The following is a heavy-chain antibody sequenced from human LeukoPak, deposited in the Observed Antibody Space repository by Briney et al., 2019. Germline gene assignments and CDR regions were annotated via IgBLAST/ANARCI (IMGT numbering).Heavy chain of an antibody. CDR1: GFTFSSYA. Sequence: GGSLRLSCAASGFTFSSYAMHWVRQAPGKGLEWVAVISYDGSNKYYADSVKGRFTISRDNSKNTLYLQMHSLRAEDTAVYYCARDPYWEIFGVVTLDYWGQGTLVTVSS. CDR2: ISYDGSNK. CDR3: ARDPYWEIFGVVTLDY. D-gene: IGHD3-3*01. J-gene: IGHJ4*02. V-gene: IGHV3-30-3*01.